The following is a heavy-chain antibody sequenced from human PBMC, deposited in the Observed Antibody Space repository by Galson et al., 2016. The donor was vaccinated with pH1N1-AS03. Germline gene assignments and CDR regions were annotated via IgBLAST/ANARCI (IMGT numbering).Heavy chain of an antibody. V-gene: IGHV3-33*06. CDR3: AKGSGD. CDR2: SWKDGRNE. J-gene: IGHJ4*02. CDR1: GFSFSNYP. Sequence: LRLSCAASGFSFSNYPMHWVRQAPGKGLGWVAVSWKDGRNEDYADSVKGRFTISRDNSNNMLFLQMNSLRADDTAVYYCAKGSGDWGPGTLVTVSS. D-gene: IGHD1-1*01.